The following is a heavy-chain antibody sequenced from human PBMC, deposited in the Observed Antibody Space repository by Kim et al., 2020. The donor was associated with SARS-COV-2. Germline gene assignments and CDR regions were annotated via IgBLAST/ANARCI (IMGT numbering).Heavy chain of an antibody. V-gene: IGHV3-23*01. CDR3: AKDLYAYYYGSGKGGGMDV. Sequence: GRFTSSRDNSKNTLYLQMNSLGAEDTAVYYCAKDLYAYYYGSGKGGGMDVWGQGTTVTVSS. J-gene: IGHJ6*02. D-gene: IGHD3-10*01.